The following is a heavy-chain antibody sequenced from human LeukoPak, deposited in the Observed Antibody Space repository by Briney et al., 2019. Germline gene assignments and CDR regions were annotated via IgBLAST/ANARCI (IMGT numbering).Heavy chain of an antibody. CDR1: GGSFSGYY. D-gene: IGHD6-19*01. CDR3: ARGSVAGIDY. J-gene: IGHJ4*02. Sequence: SETLSLTCAVYGGSFSGYYWSWIRQPPGKGLEWIGEINHSGSTNYNPSLKSRVTISVDTSKNQFSLKLSSVTAADTAVYYCARGSVAGIDYWGQGTLVTVSS. CDR2: INHSGST. V-gene: IGHV4-34*01.